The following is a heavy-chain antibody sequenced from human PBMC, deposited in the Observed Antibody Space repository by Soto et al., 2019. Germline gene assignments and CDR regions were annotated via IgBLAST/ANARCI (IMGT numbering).Heavy chain of an antibody. CDR2: FYYCGST. CDR3: ARGKLFPDGYYGSGNTRDNWFDP. D-gene: IGHD3-10*01. J-gene: IGHJ5*02. Sequence: TSETLSLTCTVSGGSLNSSSYYRGWIRQPPGEGLGWISSFYYCGSTFYNPSLSSRVTISVDTSKNQFSLKLSSVTAADTAVYYCARGKLFPDGYYGSGNTRDNWFDPWGQGTLVTVSS. V-gene: IGHV4-39*01. CDR1: GGSLNSSSYY.